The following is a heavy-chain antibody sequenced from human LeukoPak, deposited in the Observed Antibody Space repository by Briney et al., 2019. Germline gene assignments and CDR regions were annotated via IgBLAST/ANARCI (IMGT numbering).Heavy chain of an antibody. CDR3: ARDLEELLWFGESTSRPPFDY. Sequence: GASVKVSCKASGYTFTSYYMHWVRQAPGQGLEWMGWINPNSGGTNYAQKFQGRVTMTRDTSISTAYMELSRLRSDDTAVYYCARDLEELLWFGESTSRPPFDYWGQGTLVTVSS. D-gene: IGHD3-10*01. V-gene: IGHV1-2*02. CDR1: GYTFTSYY. CDR2: INPNSGGT. J-gene: IGHJ4*02.